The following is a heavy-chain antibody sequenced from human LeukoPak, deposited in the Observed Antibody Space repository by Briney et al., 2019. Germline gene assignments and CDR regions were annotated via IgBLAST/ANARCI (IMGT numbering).Heavy chain of an antibody. D-gene: IGHD3-3*01. Sequence: GGSLRLSCAASGFTFSGSWMSWVRQAPGKGLEWVASINQDGGEKYSLDSVKGRFTISRDNTKSSLYLQMNSLRAEDTAMYYCARGFASDTYGQYYDFWSGSYYYGMDVWGQGTTVTVSS. CDR1: GFTFSGSW. CDR2: INQDGGEK. J-gene: IGHJ6*02. V-gene: IGHV3-7*01. CDR3: ARGFASDTYGQYYDFWSGSYYYGMDV.